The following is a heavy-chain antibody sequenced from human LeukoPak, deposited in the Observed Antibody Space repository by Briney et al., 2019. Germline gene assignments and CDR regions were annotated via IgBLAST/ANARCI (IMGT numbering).Heavy chain of an antibody. CDR2: ISAYNGNT. CDR3: ARDVTLEMATIEDY. J-gene: IGHJ4*02. CDR1: GYTFTTYG. D-gene: IGHD5-24*01. Sequence: VASVKVSCKASGYTFTTYGISWVRQAPGQGLEWMGWISAYNGNTNYAQKVQGRVTMTTDTSTSTVYMELRSLRSDDTAVYYCARDVTLEMATIEDYWGQGTLVTVSS. V-gene: IGHV1-18*01.